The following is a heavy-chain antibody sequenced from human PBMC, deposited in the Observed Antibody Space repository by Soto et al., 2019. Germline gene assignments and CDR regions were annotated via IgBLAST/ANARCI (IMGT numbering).Heavy chain of an antibody. J-gene: IGHJ4*02. CDR1: GYTFAGYY. CDR2: IDPNSGDT. Sequence: QVQLVQSGAEVKKPGASVKVSCKASGYTFAGYYIHWVRQAPGQGLEWMGWIDPNSGDTSWAQKFQGRVTMTRDTSISTAYMEVSRLASDDTAVYFCARDGSGYYGSGSYPDWGQGTLVTVSS. CDR3: ARDGSGYYGSGSYPD. V-gene: IGHV1-2*02. D-gene: IGHD3-10*01.